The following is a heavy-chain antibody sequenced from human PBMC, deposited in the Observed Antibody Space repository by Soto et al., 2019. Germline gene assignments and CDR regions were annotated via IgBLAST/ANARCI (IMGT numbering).Heavy chain of an antibody. CDR3: ARGSYYGSGSYYNVPMDV. D-gene: IGHD3-10*01. CDR1: GFTFSIYS. J-gene: IGHJ6*02. Sequence: GGSLRLSCAASGFTFSIYSMKWVRHAPGKGLEWVSCISSSSSTIYYADSVKGRFTISRDNAKNSLYLQMNSLRDEDTAVYYCARGSYYGSGSYYNVPMDVWGQGTTVTVSS. CDR2: ISSSSSTI. V-gene: IGHV3-48*02.